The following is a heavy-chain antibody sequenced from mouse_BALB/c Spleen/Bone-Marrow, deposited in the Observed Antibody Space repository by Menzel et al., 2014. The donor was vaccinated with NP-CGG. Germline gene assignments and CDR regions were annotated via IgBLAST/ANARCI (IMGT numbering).Heavy chain of an antibody. CDR2: IRSKSNNFAT. D-gene: IGHD1-1*01. CDR1: GFTFNTFA. J-gene: IGHJ4*01. CDR3: VRGIYYYGSNYKNSALDY. V-gene: IGHV10-1*02. Sequence: EVMLVESGGGLVQPKGLLKLSCAASGFTFNTFAMNWVRQAPGKGLKWVARIRSKSNNFATYYADSVKDRFTISRDDSQSMLYLQMNNLKTEDTAMYYCVRGIYYYGSNYKNSALDYWGQGTSVTVSS.